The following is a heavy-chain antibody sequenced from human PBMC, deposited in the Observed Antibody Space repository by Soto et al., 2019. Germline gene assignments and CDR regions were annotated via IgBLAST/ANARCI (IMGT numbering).Heavy chain of an antibody. V-gene: IGHV1-3*05. D-gene: IGHD6-25*01. CDR1: GYTFTSYA. J-gene: IGHJ4*02. CDR2: TNAGNGNT. CDR3: ARDQRIAFDY. Sequence: QVQLVQSGAEEKKPGASVKVSCKASGYTFTSYAMHWVRQAPGQRLDSMGWTNAGNGNTKYSQKFQGRVTITRDTSASTAYMELGSLRSEDTAVYYCARDQRIAFDYWGQGTLVTVSS.